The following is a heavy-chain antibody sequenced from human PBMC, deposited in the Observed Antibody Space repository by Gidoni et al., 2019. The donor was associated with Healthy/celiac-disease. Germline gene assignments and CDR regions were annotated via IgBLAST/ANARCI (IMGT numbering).Heavy chain of an antibody. V-gene: IGHV4-39*01. D-gene: IGHD3-3*01. CDR3: ASSTYYDFWSGYHTPYYYGMDV. J-gene: IGHJ6*02. CDR1: GGSISSRSYY. Sequence: QLQLQESGPGLVKPSETLSLTCTVSGGSISSRSYYWGWLRPPPGKGLEWIGIIYYSGSTYYNPSLKSRVTISVDTSKNQFSLKLSSVTAADTAVYYCASSTYYDFWSGYHTPYYYGMDVWGQGTTVTVSS. CDR2: IYYSGST.